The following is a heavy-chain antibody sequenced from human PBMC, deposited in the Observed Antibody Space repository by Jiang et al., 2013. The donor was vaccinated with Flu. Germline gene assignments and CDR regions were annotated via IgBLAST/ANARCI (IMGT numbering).Heavy chain of an antibody. CDR1: GGSFSGYY. J-gene: IGHJ6*02. V-gene: IGHV4-34*01. D-gene: IGHD3-22*01. CDR3: ARGDYEAYGMDV. CDR2: INHSGST. Sequence: LLKPSETLSLTCAVYGGSFSGYYWSWIRQPPGKGLEWIGEINHSGSTNYNPSLKSRVTISVDTSKNQFSLKLSSVTAADTAVYYCARGDYEAYGMDVWGQGTTGHRLL.